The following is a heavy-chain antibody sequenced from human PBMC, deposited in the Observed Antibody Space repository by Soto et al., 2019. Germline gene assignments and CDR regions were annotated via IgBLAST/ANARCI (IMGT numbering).Heavy chain of an antibody. V-gene: IGHV3-30-3*01. D-gene: IGHD2-15*01. CDR1: GFTFSSYA. Sequence: HPGGSLRLSCAASGFTFSSYAMHWVRQAPGKGLEWVAVISYDGSNKYYADSVKGRFTISRDNSKNTLYLQMNSLRAEDTAVYYCARDVFKVVTVGAFDIWGQGTMVTVSS. CDR2: ISYDGSNK. J-gene: IGHJ3*02. CDR3: ARDVFKVVTVGAFDI.